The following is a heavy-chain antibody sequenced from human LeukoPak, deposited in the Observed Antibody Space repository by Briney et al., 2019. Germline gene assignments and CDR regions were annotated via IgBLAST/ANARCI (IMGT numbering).Heavy chain of an antibody. CDR3: ARAGEDCTNGVCYYFDY. V-gene: IGHV4-34*01. Sequence: SETLSLTCAVYGGSFSGYYWSWIRQPPGKGLEWIGEINHSGSTNYNPSLKSRVTISVDTSKNQFSLKLSSVTAADTAVYHCARAGEDCTNGVCYYFDYWGQGTLVTVSS. CDR1: GGSFSGYY. D-gene: IGHD2-8*01. CDR2: INHSGST. J-gene: IGHJ4*02.